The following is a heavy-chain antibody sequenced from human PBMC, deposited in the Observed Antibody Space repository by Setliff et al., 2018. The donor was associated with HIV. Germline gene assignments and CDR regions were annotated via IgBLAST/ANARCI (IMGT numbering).Heavy chain of an antibody. J-gene: IGHJ3*01. Sequence: SQTLSLTCAVSGDSVTSRNWWSWVRQAPGKGLDWIGEIYHNGITNYNPSLKSRLIMSLDKSKDEISLKLSSVTAADTAAYYCARGGDYYDSTGARAGFDFWGQGTMVTVSS. V-gene: IGHV4-4*02. CDR2: IYHNGIT. CDR3: ARGGDYYDSTGARAGFDF. D-gene: IGHD3-22*01. CDR1: GDSVTSRNW.